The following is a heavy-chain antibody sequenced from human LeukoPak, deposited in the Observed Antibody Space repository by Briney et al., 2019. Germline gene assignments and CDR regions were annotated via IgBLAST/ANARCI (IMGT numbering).Heavy chain of an antibody. CDR3: AMSGSYWRPFDY. D-gene: IGHD1-26*01. V-gene: IGHV1-24*01. CDR2: FDPEDGET. J-gene: IGHJ4*02. CDR1: GYTLTELS. Sequence: ASVKVSCKVSGYTLTELSMHWVRQAPGKGLEWMGGFDPEDGETIYAQKFQGRVTMTEDTSTGTAYMELSRLRSDDTAVYYCAMSGSYWRPFDYWGQGTLVTVSS.